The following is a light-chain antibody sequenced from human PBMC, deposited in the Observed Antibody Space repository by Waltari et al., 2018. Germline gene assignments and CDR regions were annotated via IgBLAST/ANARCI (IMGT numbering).Light chain of an antibody. J-gene: IGKJ3*01. CDR3: QQYNSYPFT. CDR1: QRLSSY. CDR2: KTS. Sequence: DIQMTHSPSTLSASVGARVTIICRASQRLSSYLAWYQQKPGTAPKLLIYKTSSLETGVPSSFRGTGSVTECTCTISCLQPDDIATYYCQQYNSYPFTVDPGTKVDIK. V-gene: IGKV1-5*03.